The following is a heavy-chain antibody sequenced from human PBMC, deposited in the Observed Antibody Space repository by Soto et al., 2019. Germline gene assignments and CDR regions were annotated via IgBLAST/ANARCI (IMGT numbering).Heavy chain of an antibody. D-gene: IGHD4-17*01. CDR2: ISYDGSNK. Sequence: QGQLAESGGGVVQPGRSLRLSCAASGFTFSSYAMHWVRQAPGKGLEWVAVISYDGSNKYYADSVKGRFTISRDNSKNTLYLKMNSLRVEDTAVYYCARALGDYGDCLGQGTLVTVSS. CDR3: ARALGDYGDC. CDR1: GFTFSSYA. V-gene: IGHV3-30-3*01. J-gene: IGHJ4*02.